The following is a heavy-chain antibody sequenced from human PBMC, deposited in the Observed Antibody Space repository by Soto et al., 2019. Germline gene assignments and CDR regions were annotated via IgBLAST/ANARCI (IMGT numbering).Heavy chain of an antibody. V-gene: IGHV4-34*01. CDR1: GGSFSGYY. CDR2: LTPSGTT. CDR3: ASGQITFGGEIVSRGAYFDY. J-gene: IGHJ4*02. D-gene: IGHD3-16*02. Sequence: QVQLQQWGAGLLKPSETLSLTCAVYGGSFSGYYWCWIRQPPVKGLEGIGELTPSGTTNYNPSLTGRVTISVDTSNNQFSLRLRDVTAAATAVYYCASGQITFGGEIVSRGAYFDYWGQGTLVTVSS.